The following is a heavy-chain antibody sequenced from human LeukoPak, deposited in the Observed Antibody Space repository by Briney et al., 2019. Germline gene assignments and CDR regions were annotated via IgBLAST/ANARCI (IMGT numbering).Heavy chain of an antibody. J-gene: IGHJ4*02. CDR2: ISSSGSNI. CDR1: GFIFSSHS. D-gene: IGHD1-26*01. CDR3: ARKSLQGWSSDY. V-gene: IGHV3-48*01. Sequence: PGGSLRLSFASSGFIFSSHSRKWVRQAPGKGLEWVSYISSSGSNIYYADSVKGRFTISRDNAKNSMYLQMNSLGAEDTAVYYCARKSLQGWSSDYWGEGILVTVSS.